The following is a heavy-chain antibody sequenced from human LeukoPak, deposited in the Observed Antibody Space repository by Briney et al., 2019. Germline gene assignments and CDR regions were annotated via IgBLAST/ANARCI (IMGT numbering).Heavy chain of an antibody. J-gene: IGHJ4*02. CDR2: IYPGDSDT. Sequence: GESLQISCKGSGYSFTSYWIAWVRQMPGEGLEWMGIIYPGDSDTRYSPSFQGQVTISADKSISTAYLQWSSLKASDTAMYYCARPPTLYYGSGSYSDYWGQGTLVTVSS. D-gene: IGHD3-10*01. V-gene: IGHV5-51*01. CDR1: GYSFTSYW. CDR3: ARPPTLYYGSGSYSDY.